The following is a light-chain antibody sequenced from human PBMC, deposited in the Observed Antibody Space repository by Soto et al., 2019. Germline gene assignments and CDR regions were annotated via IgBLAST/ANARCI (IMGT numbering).Light chain of an antibody. Sequence: ALTHPPSASGSPGQSITISCTGTSSDVGGYYYVSWYQHHPGKAPKLMIYQVSNRPSGVSNRFSGSKSGNTASLTISGLQAEDEADYYCSSYTSSNTFYVFGTGTKVTVL. CDR2: QVS. CDR1: SSDVGGYYY. V-gene: IGLV2-14*01. J-gene: IGLJ1*01. CDR3: SSYTSSNTFYV.